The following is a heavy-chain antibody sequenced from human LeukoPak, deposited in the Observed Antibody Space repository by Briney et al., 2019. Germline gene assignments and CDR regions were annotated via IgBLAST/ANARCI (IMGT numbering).Heavy chain of an antibody. CDR2: FDPEDGET. CDR1: GYTLTELS. CDR3: ARDTTDYSNYDWEY. D-gene: IGHD4-11*01. Sequence: ASVKVSCKVSGYTLTELSMHWVRQAPGKGLEWMGGFDPEDGETIYAQKFQGRVTMTRDTSTGTVYMELSSLRSEDTAVYYCARDTTDYSNYDWEYWGQGTLVTVSS. V-gene: IGHV1-24*01. J-gene: IGHJ4*02.